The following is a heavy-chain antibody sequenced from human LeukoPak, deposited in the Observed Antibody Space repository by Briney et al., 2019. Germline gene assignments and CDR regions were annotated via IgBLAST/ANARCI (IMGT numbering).Heavy chain of an antibody. D-gene: IGHD6-13*01. J-gene: IGHJ4*02. Sequence: GGSLRLSCAGAGFSIIDHHMDWVRQAPGEGLEWIGRSATTKPNSFTTQYAASVRGRFTISRDDSQNSLYLLLNSLKPEDTAVYFCVRVVTTGSGWYHFDTWGLGTLVTVSS. V-gene: IGHV3-72*01. CDR2: SATTKPNSFTT. CDR3: VRVVTTGSGWYHFDT. CDR1: GFSIIDHH.